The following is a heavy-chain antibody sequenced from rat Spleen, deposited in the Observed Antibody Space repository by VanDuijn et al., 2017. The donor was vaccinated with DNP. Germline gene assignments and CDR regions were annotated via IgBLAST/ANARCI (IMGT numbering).Heavy chain of an antibody. CDR3: ARWTRYFDS. CDR2: ISYSGST. CDR1: GYSITSNY. V-gene: IGHV3-1*01. D-gene: IGHD1-7*01. J-gene: IGHJ2*01. Sequence: EVQLQESGSGLVKPSQSLSLTCSVIGYSITSNYWGWIRKFPGNKMEYIGHISYSGSTNYNPSLKSRISISRDTSKNHFFLQLNSVTTEDTATYYCARWTRYFDSWGQGVMVTVSS.